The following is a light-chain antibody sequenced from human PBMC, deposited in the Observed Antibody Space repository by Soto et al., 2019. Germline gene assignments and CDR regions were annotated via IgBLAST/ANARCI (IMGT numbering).Light chain of an antibody. CDR3: QQSNNWPYT. Sequence: EIVMTHSPATLSVSPGERATLSCRASQSVRDNLAWYQQKPGQAPRLLIYGASTRATAIPARFSGSGSGTEFPLTITRLQSEDFALYFCQQSNNWPYTFGQGTKLEIK. CDR1: QSVRDN. J-gene: IGKJ2*01. CDR2: GAS. V-gene: IGKV3-15*01.